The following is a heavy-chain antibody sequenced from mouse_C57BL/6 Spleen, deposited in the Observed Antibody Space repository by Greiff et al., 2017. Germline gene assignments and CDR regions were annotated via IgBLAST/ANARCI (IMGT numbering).Heavy chain of an antibody. CDR3: ARQLRLRAAMDD. D-gene: IGHD3-2*02. V-gene: IGHV1-69*01. CDR2: IDPSDSYT. Sequence: VQLQQPGAELVMPGASVKLSCKASGYTFTSYWMHWVKQRPGQGLEWIGEIDPSDSYTNYNQKFKGKSTLTVDKSSSTAYMQLSSLTSEDSAVYYCARQLRLRAAMDDWGQGTSVTVSS. J-gene: IGHJ4*01. CDR1: GYTFTSYW.